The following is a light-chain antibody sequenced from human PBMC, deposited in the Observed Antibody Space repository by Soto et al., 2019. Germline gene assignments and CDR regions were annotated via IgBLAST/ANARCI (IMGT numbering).Light chain of an antibody. CDR1: QSVSSSY. J-gene: IGKJ5*01. CDR2: GAS. CDR3: QQYAS. Sequence: EIVLTQSPGTLSLSPGERATLSCRASQSVSSSYLAWYQQKPGQAPRLLIYGASSRATGIPDRFSGSGSGTDFTLTISRLEPEDCAVYYCQQYASFGQGTRLEIK. V-gene: IGKV3-20*01.